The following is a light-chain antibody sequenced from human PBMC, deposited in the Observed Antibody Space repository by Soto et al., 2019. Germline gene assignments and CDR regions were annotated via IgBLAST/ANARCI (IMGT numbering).Light chain of an antibody. CDR1: QSVSAY. CDR2: DAS. Sequence: EIVLTQSPATLSLSPGERATLSCGASQSVSAYFAGYQQKPGQAPRLLIYDASTRATGIPARFSGSGSGTDFTLTISSLEPEDFAVYYCQQRSSWPLTFGQGTKVEIK. CDR3: QQRSSWPLT. J-gene: IGKJ1*01. V-gene: IGKV3-11*01.